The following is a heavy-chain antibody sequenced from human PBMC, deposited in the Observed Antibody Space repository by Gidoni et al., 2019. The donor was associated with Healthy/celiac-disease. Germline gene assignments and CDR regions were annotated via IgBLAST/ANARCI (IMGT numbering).Heavy chain of an antibody. D-gene: IGHD1-26*01. CDR2: ISSSSSYI. CDR1: GFTFSSYS. V-gene: IGHV3-21*01. CDR3: ARVSTPPEWELGAGVDDY. Sequence: EVQLVESGGGLVKPGGSLRLSCAASGFTFSSYSMNWVRQAPGKGLEWVSSISSSSSYIYYADSVKGRFTISRDNAKNSLYLQMNSLRAEDTAVYYCARVSTPPEWELGAGVDDYWGQGTLVTVSS. J-gene: IGHJ4*02.